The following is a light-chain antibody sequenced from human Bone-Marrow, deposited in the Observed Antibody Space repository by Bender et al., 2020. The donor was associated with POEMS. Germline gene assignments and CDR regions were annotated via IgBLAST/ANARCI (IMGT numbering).Light chain of an antibody. V-gene: IGLV1-40*01. Sequence: QSVLTQPPSVSGAPGQRVTISCTGGTSNIGIGFDVNWYQVLPGTAPRLLIYANINRPSGTPERFSGSSSGTTVTLTISGVQADDEADFYCHSADSSGTYEIFGGGTKLTVL. CDR1: TSNIGIGFD. J-gene: IGLJ2*01. CDR3: HSADSSGTYEI. CDR2: ANI.